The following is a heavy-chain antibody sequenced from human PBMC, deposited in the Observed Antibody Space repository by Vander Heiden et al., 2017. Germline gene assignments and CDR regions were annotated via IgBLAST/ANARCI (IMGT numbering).Heavy chain of an antibody. D-gene: IGHD2-2*02. V-gene: IGHV6-1*01. CDR3: ARDIVVVPAAIPSGYYYYGMDV. J-gene: IGHJ6*02. CDR1: ADSVPSNSAD. CDR2: TYYRSKWYN. Sequence: QVQLPQSGPGLVKPSQTPALTSSIPADSVPSNSADWNWNRPSPSRGLEWLGRTYYRSKWYNDYAISVKSRITINPDTSKNQFSLQLNSVTPEDTAVYYCARDIVVVPAAIPSGYYYYGMDVWGQGTTVTVSS.